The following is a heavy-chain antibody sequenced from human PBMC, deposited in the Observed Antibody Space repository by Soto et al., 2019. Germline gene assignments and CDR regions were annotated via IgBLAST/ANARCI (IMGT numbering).Heavy chain of an antibody. CDR2: TRNKANFYTT. CDR1: GFTLSDYY. CDR3: VRERRINFCSGGGCHDYFDS. V-gene: IGHV3-72*01. Sequence: EVQLVESGGGLVHPGGSLRLSCAASGFTLSDYYMDWVRQAPGKGLEWVGRTRNKANFYTTEYAASVKGRFTISRDDSKNSLYLQMNSLKTEDTAMYYCVRERRINFCSGGGCHDYFDSWGQGTLVTVSS. D-gene: IGHD2-15*01. J-gene: IGHJ4*02.